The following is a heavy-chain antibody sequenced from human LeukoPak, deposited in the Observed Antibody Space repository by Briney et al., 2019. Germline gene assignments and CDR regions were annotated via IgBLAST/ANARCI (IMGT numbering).Heavy chain of an antibody. CDR3: ARAGFGKYSLNWFDP. J-gene: IGHJ5*02. D-gene: IGHD3-10*01. CDR1: GYTFSSYD. V-gene: IGHV1-18*01. CDR2: ISAYNGNT. Sequence: ASVKVSCKASGYTFSSYDISWVRQAPGQGLEWMGWISAYNGNTNYAQKLQGRVTMTTDTSTSTAYLELRSLRSDDTAVYYCARAGFGKYSLNWFDPWGQGTLVTVSS.